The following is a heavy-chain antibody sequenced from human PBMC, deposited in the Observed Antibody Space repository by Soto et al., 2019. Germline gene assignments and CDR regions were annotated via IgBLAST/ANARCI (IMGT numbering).Heavy chain of an antibody. CDR3: ARDNYGGNAAH. CDR2: IIPILGIA. D-gene: IGHD4-17*01. CDR1: GGTFSSYT. Sequence: QVQLVQSGAEVKKPGSSVKVSCKASGGTFSSYTISWVRQAPGQGLEWMGRIIPILGIANYAQKFQGRVTITADKSTSTAYIELSSLRSQDTAVYYCARDNYGGNAAHWGQGTLVTVSS. J-gene: IGHJ4*02. V-gene: IGHV1-69*08.